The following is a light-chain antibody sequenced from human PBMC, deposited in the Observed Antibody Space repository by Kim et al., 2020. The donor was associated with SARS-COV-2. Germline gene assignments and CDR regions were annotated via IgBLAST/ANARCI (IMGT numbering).Light chain of an antibody. CDR2: DVT. J-gene: IGLJ3*02. CDR1: STDVGAYNV. CDR3: TSYTSDSTWV. V-gene: IGLV2-14*03. Sequence: GQSITISCTGTSTDVGAYNVVSWYQHHPGKGPKLMIYDVTKRPSGISYRFSGSKSGNTASLTISGLQAEDEADYYCTSYTSDSTWVFGGGTQLTVL.